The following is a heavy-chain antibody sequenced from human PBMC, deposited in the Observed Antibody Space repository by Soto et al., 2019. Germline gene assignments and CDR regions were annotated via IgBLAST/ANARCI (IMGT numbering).Heavy chain of an antibody. CDR1: GSYITSGDYH. CDR2: ISHSETT. J-gene: IGHJ4*02. D-gene: IGHD2-8*01. V-gene: IGHV4-30-4*01. Sequence: QVRLLESGPGLVKASQTLSLTCSVSGSYITSGDYHWTWIRQAPGKGLEWIGYISHSETTYYSPALKNRIIISSDFSMNQFSLRLNSVTAADTAVYFCAGFGVGDRDDKWGQGTLVTVSS. CDR3: AGFGVGDRDDK.